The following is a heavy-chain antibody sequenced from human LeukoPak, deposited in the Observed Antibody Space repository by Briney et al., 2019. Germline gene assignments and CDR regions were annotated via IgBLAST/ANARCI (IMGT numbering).Heavy chain of an antibody. CDR3: AREGYLAVAASGYYYYGMDV. J-gene: IGHJ6*02. D-gene: IGHD6-19*01. CDR1: GGSFSGYY. V-gene: IGHV4-34*01. CDR2: INHSGST. Sequence: SETLSLTCAVYGGSFSGYYWSWIRQPPGKGLEWIGEINHSGSTNYNPSLKSRVTISVDTSKNQFSLKLSSVTAAGTAVYYCAREGYLAVAASGYYYYGMDVWGQGTTVTVSS.